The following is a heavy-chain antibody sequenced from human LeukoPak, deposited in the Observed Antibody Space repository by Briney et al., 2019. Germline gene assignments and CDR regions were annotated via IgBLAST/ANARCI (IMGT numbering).Heavy chain of an antibody. D-gene: IGHD4-17*01. CDR2: IIPIFGTA. V-gene: IGHV1-69*13. Sequence: GASVKVSCKASGGTFSSYAISWVRQAPGQGLEWMGGIIPIFGTANYAQKFQGRVTITADESTSTAYMELSSLRSEDTAVYYCARVVDYGDYYHDYWGQGTLVTVSS. CDR3: ARVVDYGDYYHDY. CDR1: GGTFSSYA. J-gene: IGHJ4*02.